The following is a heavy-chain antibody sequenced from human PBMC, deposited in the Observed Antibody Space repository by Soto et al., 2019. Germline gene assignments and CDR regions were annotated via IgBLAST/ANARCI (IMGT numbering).Heavy chain of an antibody. CDR2: SSNSGTFS. D-gene: IGHD1-1*01. Sequence: QVQLVESGGGLVKPGGSLRLSCEGSGFTFSDYYISWIRQAPGKGLEWISYSSNSGTFSSYADSVKGRFSISRDNTKNLLYLQMNSLRAEDTAVYYCARSGDNYNRLDYWGQGTPVTVSS. V-gene: IGHV3-11*06. CDR1: GFTFSDYY. J-gene: IGHJ4*02. CDR3: ARSGDNYNRLDY.